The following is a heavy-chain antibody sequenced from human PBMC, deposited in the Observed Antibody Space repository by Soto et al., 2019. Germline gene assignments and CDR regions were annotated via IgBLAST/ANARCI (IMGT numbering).Heavy chain of an antibody. CDR2: LSWNGVTI. Sequence: EVQLVESGGDLVQPGRSLRLSCAASGFTFDDYAMHWVRQVPGKGLQWVSGLSWNGVTIGYAASVKGRFTISRDNAKKFLYLQMNGLRPDDTALYYCAASRAYDSSDYSGFDYGMDVWGLGTTVAVSS. V-gene: IGHV3-9*01. CDR3: AASRAYDSSDYSGFDYGMDV. CDR1: GFTFDDYA. J-gene: IGHJ6*02. D-gene: IGHD3-22*01.